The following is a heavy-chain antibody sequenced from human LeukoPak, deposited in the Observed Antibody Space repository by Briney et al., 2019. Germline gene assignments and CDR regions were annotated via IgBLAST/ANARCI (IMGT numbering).Heavy chain of an antibody. Sequence: SETLSLTCSVSGYSITSGYYWGWFRQPPGKGLEWIASISHSGITYYKPSLKSRVTISIDPSKNHFSLKVTSVTAADTAVYYCARGEKGSDYWGQGTLITVSS. V-gene: IGHV4-38-2*02. CDR3: ARGEKGSDY. CDR1: GYSITSGYY. CDR2: ISHSGIT. J-gene: IGHJ4*02.